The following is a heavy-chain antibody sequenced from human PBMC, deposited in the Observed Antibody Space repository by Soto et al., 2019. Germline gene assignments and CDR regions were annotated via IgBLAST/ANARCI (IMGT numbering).Heavy chain of an antibody. Sequence: EVQLVESGGGLVQPGGSLRVSCAASGFTFSSYWMSWVRQAPGKGLQWVANIKRDGSEKYYVDSVKGRFIISRDNAKNSLYLQMNSLRVEDTAEYYWAREVWEGGAVFGSNTYSYYHGMDVWGQGTTVTVSS. CDR2: IKRDGSEK. V-gene: IGHV3-7*05. CDR1: GFTFSSYW. CDR3: AREVWEGGAVFGSNTYSYYHGMDV. D-gene: IGHD3-16*01. J-gene: IGHJ6*02.